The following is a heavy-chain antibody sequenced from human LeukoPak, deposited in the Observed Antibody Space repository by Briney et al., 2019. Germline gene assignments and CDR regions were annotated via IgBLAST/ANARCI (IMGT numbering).Heavy chain of an antibody. CDR2: ISYSGST. D-gene: IGHD6-6*01. Sequence: SETLSLTCAVSGGSISSYYWSWIRQPPGKGLEWIGYISYSGSTNYNPSLKSRVTISVDTSKNQFSLKLSSVTAADTAVYYCARSSGLVAARLNFGAAGFFNYWGQGTLVTVSS. CDR3: ARSSGLVAARLNFGAAGFFNY. J-gene: IGHJ4*02. V-gene: IGHV4-59*12. CDR1: GGSISSYY.